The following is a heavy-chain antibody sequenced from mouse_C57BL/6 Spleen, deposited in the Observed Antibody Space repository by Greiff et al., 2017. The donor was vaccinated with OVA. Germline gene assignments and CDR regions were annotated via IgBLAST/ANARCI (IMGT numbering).Heavy chain of an antibody. CDR1: GYTFTDYY. Sequence: VQLKESGPELVKPGASVKISCKASGYTFTDYYMNWVKQSHGKSLEWIGDINPNNGGTSYNQKFKGKATLTVDKSSSTAYMELRSLTSEDSAVYYCARSFTTVVGRDWYFDVWGTGTTVTVSS. J-gene: IGHJ1*03. CDR2: INPNNGGT. CDR3: ARSFTTVVGRDWYFDV. V-gene: IGHV1-26*01. D-gene: IGHD1-1*01.